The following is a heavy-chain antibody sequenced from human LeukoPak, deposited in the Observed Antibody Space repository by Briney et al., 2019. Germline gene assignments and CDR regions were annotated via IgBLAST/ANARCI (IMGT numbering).Heavy chain of an antibody. D-gene: IGHD1-26*01. CDR3: ARPGIVGATAFDS. Sequence: GGSLRLYCAASGFTVSSNHMSWVRQAPGKGLEWVSVIYSGGTAYYADSVKGRFTISRDNSKNTLYLHMNSLRADDTAVYYCARPGIVGATAFDSWGQGTLVTVSS. CDR1: GFTVSSNH. J-gene: IGHJ4*02. V-gene: IGHV3-66*04. CDR2: IYSGGTA.